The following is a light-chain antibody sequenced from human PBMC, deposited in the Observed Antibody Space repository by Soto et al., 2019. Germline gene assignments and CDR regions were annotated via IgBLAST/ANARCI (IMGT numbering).Light chain of an antibody. V-gene: IGKV3-15*01. CDR1: QSVRSN. Sequence: EVVMTQSPATLSVSPGEGATLSCRASQSVRSNLAWYQKKPGQSHRLLIYGASTRATAVPARFSGSGSGTEFTLTISSLQSEDFAVDYCQQYDNWPLTCGGGTQVEIK. CDR3: QQYDNWPLT. CDR2: GAS. J-gene: IGKJ4*01.